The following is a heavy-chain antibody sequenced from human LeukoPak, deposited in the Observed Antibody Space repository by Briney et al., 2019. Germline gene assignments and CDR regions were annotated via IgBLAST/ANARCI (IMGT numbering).Heavy chain of an antibody. J-gene: IGHJ4*02. V-gene: IGHV3-7*01. D-gene: IGHD5-12*01. CDR1: GFTFSSYW. CDR3: ARIVAGY. Sequence: PGGSLRLSCAASGFTFSSYWVSWVRQAPGKRLEWVATINQDGSEKYYVDSVKGRFTISTDNAKNSLYLQMNSLRVDDTAIYYCARIVAGYWGQGTMVTVSS. CDR2: INQDGSEK.